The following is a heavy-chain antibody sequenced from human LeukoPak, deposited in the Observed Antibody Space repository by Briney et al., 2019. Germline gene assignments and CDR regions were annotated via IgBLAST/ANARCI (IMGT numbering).Heavy chain of an antibody. CDR3: ARGKDCSSTSCNWFDP. J-gene: IGHJ5*02. V-gene: IGHV1-69*13. CDR1: GGTFSSYA. Sequence: GASVKVSCKASGGTFSSYAISWVRQAPGQGLEWMGGIIPIFGTANYAQKFQGRVTITADVSTSTAYMELSSLRSEDTAVYYCARGKDCSSTSCNWFDPWGQGTLVTVSS. D-gene: IGHD2-2*01. CDR2: IIPIFGTA.